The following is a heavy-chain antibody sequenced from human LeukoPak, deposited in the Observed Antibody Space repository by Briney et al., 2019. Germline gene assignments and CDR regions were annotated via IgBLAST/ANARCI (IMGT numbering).Heavy chain of an antibody. J-gene: IGHJ4*02. D-gene: IGHD1-26*01. CDR2: INHSGST. V-gene: IGHV4-34*01. CDR3: ARHSFRGSYLDY. CDR1: GGSFSGYY. Sequence: SETLSLTCAVYGGSFSGYYWSWIRQPPGKGLEWIGEINHSGSTNYNPSLKSRVTISVDTSKNQFSLKLSSVTAADTAVYYCARHSFRGSYLDYWGQGTLVTVSS.